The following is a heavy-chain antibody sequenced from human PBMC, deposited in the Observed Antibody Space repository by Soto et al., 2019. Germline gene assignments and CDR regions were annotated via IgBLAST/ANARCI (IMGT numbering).Heavy chain of an antibody. CDR3: ARYYDYPDNAVDY. J-gene: IGHJ4*02. Sequence: QVQLAESGGGVVQPGRSLRLSCAATGFTFSNYGMHWVRQAPGKGLEWVAVILKDGSDQKYADSMKGRFTISRDNSENTLNRHRNSLRAEDTGVYYGARYYDYPDNAVDYWGQGTLVTVSS. CDR1: GFTFSNYG. D-gene: IGHD3-3*01. V-gene: IGHV3-33*01. CDR2: ILKDGSDQ.